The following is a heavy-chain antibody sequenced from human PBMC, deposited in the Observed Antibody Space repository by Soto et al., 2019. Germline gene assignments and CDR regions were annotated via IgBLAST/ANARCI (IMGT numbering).Heavy chain of an antibody. V-gene: IGHV1-46*01. D-gene: IGHD6-6*01. CDR3: APGGPYSSSSVTRALGGDTSESDY. Sequence: ASVKVSCKASGYTFTSYYMHWVRQAPGQGLEWMGIINPSGGSTSYAQKFQGRVTMTRDTSTSTVYMELSSLRSEDTAVYYCAPGGPYSSSSVTRALGGDTSESDYWGQGTLVTVSS. J-gene: IGHJ4*02. CDR1: GYTFTSYY. CDR2: INPSGGST.